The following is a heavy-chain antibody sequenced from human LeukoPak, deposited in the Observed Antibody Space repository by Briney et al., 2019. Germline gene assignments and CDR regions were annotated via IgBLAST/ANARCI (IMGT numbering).Heavy chain of an antibody. CDR1: GASISTYY. CDR3: ARSYSSSYHAFDI. CDR2: IHYSGST. J-gene: IGHJ3*02. Sequence: PSETLSLTCTVSGASISTYYWSWIRQPPGKGLEWIGYIHYSGSTNYNPSLKSRVTISIDTPKNQFSLRLSSVTAADTAVYYCARSYSSSYHAFDIWGQGTMVTVSS. D-gene: IGHD6-6*01. V-gene: IGHV4-59*01.